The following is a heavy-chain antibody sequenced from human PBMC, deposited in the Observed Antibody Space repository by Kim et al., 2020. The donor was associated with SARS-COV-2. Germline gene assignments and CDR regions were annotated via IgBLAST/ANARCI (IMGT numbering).Heavy chain of an antibody. D-gene: IGHD2-21*01. J-gene: IGHJ4*02. CDR1: GSAFSNYA. CDR2: VNPANGNI. Sequence: ASVKVSCKASGSAFSNYAVHWVRQAPGQIHEWMGWVNPANGNIKYSQRFQGRITITSSVSTSYLDLKSLTSEDTAVYYCARSRIPRYSTTWSEDYFDYWGQGTLVTVSS. V-gene: IGHV1-3*01. CDR3: ARSRIPRYSTTWSEDYFDY.